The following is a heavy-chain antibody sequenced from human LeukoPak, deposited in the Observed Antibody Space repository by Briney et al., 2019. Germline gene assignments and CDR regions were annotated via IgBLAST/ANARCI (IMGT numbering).Heavy chain of an antibody. CDR1: GYTFTSYD. CDR3: ARDRNIAYYDILTGYGYFDY. D-gene: IGHD3-9*01. CDR2: MNPNSGNT. J-gene: IGHJ4*02. V-gene: IGHV1-8*01. Sequence: ASVKVSCKASGYTFTSYDINWVRQATGQGLEWMGWMNPNSGNTGYAQKFQGRVTMTRNTSISTAYMELSSLRSEDTAVYYCARDRNIAYYDILTGYGYFDYWGQGTLVTVSS.